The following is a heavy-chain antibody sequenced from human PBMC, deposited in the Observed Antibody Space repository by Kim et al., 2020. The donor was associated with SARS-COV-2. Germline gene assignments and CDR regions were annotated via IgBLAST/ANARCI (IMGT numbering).Heavy chain of an antibody. Sequence: GGSLRLSCATSGFTFSAYDMNWVRRAPGKGLEWLSFITKSSTTIYYADSVKGRFTISRDNAKNSLYLQMNILRDEDTALYYCVRDRMGGAFDIWVQGTMV. V-gene: IGHV3-48*02. D-gene: IGHD3-16*01. J-gene: IGHJ3*02. CDR2: ITKSSTTI. CDR3: VRDRMGGAFDI. CDR1: GFTFSAYD.